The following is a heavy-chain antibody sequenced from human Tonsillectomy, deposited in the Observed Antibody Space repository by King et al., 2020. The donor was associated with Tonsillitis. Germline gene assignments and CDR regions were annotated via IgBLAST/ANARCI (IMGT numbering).Heavy chain of an antibody. J-gene: IGHJ4*02. CDR1: GGTFSSYA. CDR2: IIPILGLA. D-gene: IGHD4-17*01. Sequence: FQLVQSGAEVKKPGSSVKVSCKASGGTFSSYAISWVRQAPGQGLEWMGRIIPILGLANYAQKFQGRVTITADKSASTAYMELSSLRSEDTAVYYCAPSVAVTTPYGYWGQGTLVTVSS. V-gene: IGHV1-69*04. CDR3: APSVAVTTPYGY.